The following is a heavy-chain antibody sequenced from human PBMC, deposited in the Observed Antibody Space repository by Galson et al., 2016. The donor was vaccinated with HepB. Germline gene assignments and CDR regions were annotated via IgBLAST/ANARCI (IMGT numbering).Heavy chain of an antibody. Sequence: SETLSLTCAVSGGPISSSRWWSWVRQPPGKGPEWIGEINLSGGTISIPSLKSRVTISLDKSKNQFSLKLSSMTAADTAVYYCARGCPGGGDCRGGLDYWGQGILVTVSS. CDR2: INLSGGT. CDR3: ARGCPGGGDCRGGLDY. D-gene: IGHD2-21*02. J-gene: IGHJ4*02. V-gene: IGHV4-4*02. CDR1: GGPISSSRW.